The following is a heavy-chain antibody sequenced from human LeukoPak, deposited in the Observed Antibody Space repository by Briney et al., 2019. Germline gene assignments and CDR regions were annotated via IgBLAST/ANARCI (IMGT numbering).Heavy chain of an antibody. CDR2: TYYRSNWYN. J-gene: IGHJ6*02. V-gene: IGHV6-1*01. D-gene: IGHD3-10*01. CDR3: ARDRLWFGEYEDYYYYYGMDV. Sequence: SQTLSLTCAISGDSFSSNSAALNWISQSPSRGLEWLGSTYYRSNWYNDYAVSVKSRITINPDTSKNQFSLQLNSVTPEDTAVYYCARDRLWFGEYEDYYYYYGMDVWGQGTTVTVSS. CDR1: GDSFSSNSAA.